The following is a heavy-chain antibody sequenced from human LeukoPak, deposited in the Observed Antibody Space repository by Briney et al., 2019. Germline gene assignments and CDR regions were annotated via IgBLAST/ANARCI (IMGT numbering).Heavy chain of an antibody. CDR2: IKQDGSEK. CDR3: ARVAAAQEYYYYYMDV. V-gene: IGHV3-7*01. Sequence: PGGSLRLSCAASGFTFSSYWMSWVRQAPGKGLEWVANIKQDGSEKYYVDSVKGRFTISRDNAKNSLCLQMNSLRAEDTAVYYCARVAAAQEYYYYYMDVWGKGTTVTVSS. D-gene: IGHD6-13*01. CDR1: GFTFSSYW. J-gene: IGHJ6*03.